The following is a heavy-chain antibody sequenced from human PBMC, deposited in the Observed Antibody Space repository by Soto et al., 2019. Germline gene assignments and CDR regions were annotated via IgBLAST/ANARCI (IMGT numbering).Heavy chain of an antibody. V-gene: IGHV1-8*01. CDR2: MNPNSGTT. CDR1: GYAFSSFD. D-gene: IGHD4-4*01. CDR3: ATGTVTSDAFDI. Sequence: QVQLVQSGAEVRKPGASVKLSCKASGYAFSSFDINWVRQAAGQGLEWMGWMNPNSGTTGYAQKFQGRVTMSRNTSIRTAYMELNSLRSEDTAGYYCATGTVTSDAFDIWGQGTMVTVSS. J-gene: IGHJ3*02.